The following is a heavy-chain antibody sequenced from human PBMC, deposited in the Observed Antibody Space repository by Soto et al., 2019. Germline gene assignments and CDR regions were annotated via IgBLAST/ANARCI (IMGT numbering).Heavy chain of an antibody. CDR2: IYYSGST. CDR1: GGSISSSSYY. J-gene: IGHJ4*02. D-gene: IGHD4-17*01. Sequence: QLQLQESGPGLVKPSETLSLTCTVSGGSISSSSYYWGWIRQPPGKGLEWIGSIYYSGSTYYNPSLKSRVTISVDTSKNQFSLKLSSVTAADTAVYYCAREFPTLTTVTYFDYWGQGTLVTVSS. CDR3: AREFPTLTTVTYFDY. V-gene: IGHV4-39*02.